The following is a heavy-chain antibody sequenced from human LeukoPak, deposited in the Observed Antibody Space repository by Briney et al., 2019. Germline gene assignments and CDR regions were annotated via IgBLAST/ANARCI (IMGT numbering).Heavy chain of an antibody. D-gene: IGHD6-13*01. V-gene: IGHV4-39*01. CDR3: ARRAAAGIDY. Sequence: PSETLSLTCTVSGGSISSSSYYWGWIRQPPGKGLEWIGIIYYSGSTYYNPSLKSRVTISVDTSKNQFSLKLSSVTAADTAVYYCARRAAAGIDYWGQGTLVTVSS. J-gene: IGHJ4*02. CDR1: GGSISSSSYY. CDR2: IYYSGST.